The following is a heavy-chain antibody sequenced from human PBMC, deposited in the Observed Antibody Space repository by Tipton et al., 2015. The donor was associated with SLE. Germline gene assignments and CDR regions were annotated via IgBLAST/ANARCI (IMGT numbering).Heavy chain of an antibody. CDR1: EFTFSSYG. V-gene: IGHV3-30*02. CDR3: ARGDPKNVDALDI. D-gene: IGHD1-1*01. Sequence: SLRLSCAASEFTFSSYGMHWVRQAPGKGLKWVAFIRYDGSNKYYADSVKGRFTISRDNSKNTLYLQMNSLRAEDTAVYYCARGDPKNVDALDIWGQGTMVIVSS. J-gene: IGHJ3*02. CDR2: IRYDGSNK.